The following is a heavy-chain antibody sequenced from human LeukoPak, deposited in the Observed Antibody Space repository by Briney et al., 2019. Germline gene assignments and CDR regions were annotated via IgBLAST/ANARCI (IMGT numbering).Heavy chain of an antibody. CDR2: INHSGST. CDR3: ARGDGSGSYYNWFDP. CDR1: GGSISGYY. V-gene: IGHV4-34*01. D-gene: IGHD3-10*01. Sequence: PSETLSLTCAVYGGSISGYYWSWIRQPPGKGLEWIGEINHSGSTNYNPSLKSRVIISVDTSKNQFSLKLSSVTAADTAVYYCARGDGSGSYYNWFDPWGQGTLVTVSS. J-gene: IGHJ5*02.